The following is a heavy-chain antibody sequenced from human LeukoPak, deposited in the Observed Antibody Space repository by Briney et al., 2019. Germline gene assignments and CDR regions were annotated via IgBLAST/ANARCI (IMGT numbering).Heavy chain of an antibody. CDR2: IYYSGST. CDR1: GGSISSGAYH. V-gene: IGHV4-31*03. Sequence: SQTLSLTCTVSGGSISSGAYHWSWIRHHPGKGLEWIGYIYYSGSTYYNPSLKSRVTISVDTSKNQFSLKLSSVTAADTAVYYCARGVTSPLDAFDIWGQGTMVTVSS. J-gene: IGHJ3*02. CDR3: ARGVTSPLDAFDI. D-gene: IGHD1-26*01.